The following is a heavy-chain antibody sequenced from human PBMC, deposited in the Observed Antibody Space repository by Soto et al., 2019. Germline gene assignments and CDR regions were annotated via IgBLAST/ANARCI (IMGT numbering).Heavy chain of an antibody. J-gene: IGHJ4*02. CDR1: GFTFSSYA. CDR2: ITGSGGRT. CDR3: AGRLTTAASLDY. V-gene: IGHV3-23*01. D-gene: IGHD3-16*01. Sequence: EVQLLESGGGLVQPGGSLRLSCAASGFTFSSYAMSWVRQAPGKGLEWVSAITGSGGRTYYADSVKGRFTISRDNSKNTLYLQMNSLRAEDTAIYYCAGRLTTAASLDYWGRGTLVTVSS.